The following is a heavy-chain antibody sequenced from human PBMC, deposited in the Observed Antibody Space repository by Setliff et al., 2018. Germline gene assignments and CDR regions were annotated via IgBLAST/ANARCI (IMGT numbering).Heavy chain of an antibody. V-gene: IGHV3-7*03. J-gene: IGHJ4*02. CDR1: GFTFSNYW. CDR2: IKQDGSET. CDR3: VNSYRGYDDYPDY. Sequence: GGSLRLSCAASGFTFSNYWMSWVRQTPGKGLEWVAHIKQDGSETYYGGSVKGRFTISRDNAKNSLYLQMNSLRVEGTAVYYCVNSYRGYDDYPDYWGQGTLVTVSS. D-gene: IGHD3-16*02.